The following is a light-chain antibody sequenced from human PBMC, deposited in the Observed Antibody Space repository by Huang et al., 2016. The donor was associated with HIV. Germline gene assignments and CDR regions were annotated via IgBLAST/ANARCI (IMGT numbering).Light chain of an antibody. Sequence: EIVMTQSPATLSVSPGERATLSCRASQSVSSNLAWYQQKPDQAPRLLIYGASTRAPGIPARCSGSGSGTDFTLTISSLQSEDFAVYYCQQYNDWPPLLTFGGGTKVEIK. CDR1: QSVSSN. CDR2: GAS. V-gene: IGKV3-15*01. J-gene: IGKJ4*01. CDR3: QQYNDWPPLLT.